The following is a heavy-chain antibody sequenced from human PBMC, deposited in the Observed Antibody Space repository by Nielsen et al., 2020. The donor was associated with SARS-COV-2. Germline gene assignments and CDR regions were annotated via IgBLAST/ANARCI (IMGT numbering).Heavy chain of an antibody. J-gene: IGHJ4*02. V-gene: IGHV3-30*18. Sequence: GESLKISCAASGFTFSSYGMHWVRQAPGKGLEWVAVISYDGSNKYYADSVKGRFTISRDNSKNTLYLQMNSLRAEDTAVYYCAKDRGDYCCNFHDYWGQGTLVTVSS. CDR3: AKDRGDYCCNFHDY. CDR2: ISYDGSNK. D-gene: IGHD4-23*01. CDR1: GFTFSSYG.